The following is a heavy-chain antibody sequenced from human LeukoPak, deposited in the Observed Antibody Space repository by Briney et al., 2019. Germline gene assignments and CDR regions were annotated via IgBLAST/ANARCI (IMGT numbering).Heavy chain of an antibody. J-gene: IGHJ6*02. CDR3: ARDRGYYGMDV. V-gene: IGHV4-30-2*01. D-gene: IGHD5-24*01. CDR2: IYHSGST. Sequence: SETLSLTCAVSGGSISSGGYSWSWIRQPPGKDLEWIGYIYHSGSTYYNPSLKSRVTISVDRSKNQFSLKLSSVTAADTAVYYCARDRGYYGMDVWGQGTTVTVSS. CDR1: GGSISSGGYS.